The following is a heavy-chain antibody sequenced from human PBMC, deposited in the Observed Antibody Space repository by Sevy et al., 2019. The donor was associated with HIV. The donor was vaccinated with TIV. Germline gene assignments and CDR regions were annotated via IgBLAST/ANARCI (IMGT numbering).Heavy chain of an antibody. V-gene: IGHV3-23*01. CDR1: GFTLNIYA. CDR2: ISSSGTSK. J-gene: IGHJ5*02. CDR3: GKDHDNNWSDP. Sequence: GGSLRLSCAASGFTLNIYAMTWVRQAPGKGRKWVPTISSSGTSKYYADSVKGRLPMSRDNSKNTLYRQMNSLGAEDTAIYFCGKDHDNNWSDPWGQGTLVTVSS. D-gene: IGHD3-9*01.